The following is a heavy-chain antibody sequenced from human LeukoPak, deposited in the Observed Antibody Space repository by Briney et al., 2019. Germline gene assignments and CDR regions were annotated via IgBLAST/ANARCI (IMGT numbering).Heavy chain of an antibody. CDR3: ARYQGLREYSYGTYYYYYYMDV. CDR1: GYIFSTYW. Sequence: GESLKISCKGSGYIFSTYWIGWVRQMPGQGLEWMGIIYPGDSDTTYSPSFQGQVTISVDKSISTAYLQWSSLKASDTAMYYCARYQGLREYSYGTYYYYYYMDVWGKGTTVTVSS. CDR2: IYPGDSDT. J-gene: IGHJ6*03. D-gene: IGHD5-18*01. V-gene: IGHV5-51*01.